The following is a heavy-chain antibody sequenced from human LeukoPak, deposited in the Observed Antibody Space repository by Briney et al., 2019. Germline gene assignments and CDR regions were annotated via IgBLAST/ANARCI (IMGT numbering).Heavy chain of an antibody. D-gene: IGHD6-19*01. J-gene: IGHJ4*02. CDR3: ARSEQWLPLDY. CDR2: IIPIFGTA. Sequence: SVKVSCKASGATFTSYAITWVRQAPGQGLEWRGGIIPIFGTANYAQKFQGRVTITADESTSTAYMELSSLRSEDTAVYYCARSEQWLPLDYWGQGTLVTVSS. CDR1: GATFTSYA. V-gene: IGHV1-69*13.